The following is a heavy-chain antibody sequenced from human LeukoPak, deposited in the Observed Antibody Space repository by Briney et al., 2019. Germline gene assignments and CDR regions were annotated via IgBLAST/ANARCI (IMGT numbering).Heavy chain of an antibody. CDR3: AKGGYCSSTSCYVGWFDP. CDR2: ISYDGSNK. Sequence: GRSLRLSCAASGFTFSNYGMHWVRQAPGRGLEWVAVISYDGSNKYYADSVKGRFTISRDNSKNTLFLQMNSLRAEDTAVYYCAKGGYCSSTSCYVGWFDPWGQGTLVTVSS. D-gene: IGHD2-2*01. V-gene: IGHV3-30*18. J-gene: IGHJ5*02. CDR1: GFTFSNYG.